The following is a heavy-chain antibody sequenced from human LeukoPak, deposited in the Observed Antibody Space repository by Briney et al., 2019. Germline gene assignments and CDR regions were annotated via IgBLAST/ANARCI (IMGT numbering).Heavy chain of an antibody. V-gene: IGHV1-2*02. Sequence: ASVKVSCKASGYTFTGYYMHWVRQAPGQGLEWMGWINPNSGGTNYAQKFQGRVTMTRDTSFSTAYMELSRLRSDDTAVYYCARGYQTYYYDSSGYTLGYWGQGTLVTVSS. J-gene: IGHJ4*02. CDR2: INPNSGGT. CDR1: GYTFTGYY. CDR3: ARGYQTYYYDSSGYTLGY. D-gene: IGHD3-22*01.